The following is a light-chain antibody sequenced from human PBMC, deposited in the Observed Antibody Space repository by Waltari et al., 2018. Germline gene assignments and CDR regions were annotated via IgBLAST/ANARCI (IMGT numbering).Light chain of an antibody. CDR2: DVS. V-gene: IGLV2-11*01. CDR3: CSYAGRYTWV. J-gene: IGLJ3*02. CDR1: SSDVGGYNY. Sequence: QSALTQPRSVSGSPGQSVTISCTGTSSDVGGYNYVSWFQQHPGKAPKLMIHDVSKRPSGVPYRCSGSKSGNTASLTISGLQADDETDYYCCSYAGRYTWVFGGGTKLTVL.